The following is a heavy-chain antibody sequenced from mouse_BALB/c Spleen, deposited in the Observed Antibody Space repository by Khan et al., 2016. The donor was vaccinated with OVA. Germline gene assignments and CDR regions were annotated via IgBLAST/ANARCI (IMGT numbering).Heavy chain of an antibody. CDR2: INPHIGET. CDR3: ARKNGSDFDY. Sequence: VQLKESGPELVKPGASVKISCKPSGYSFTGYFMNWVMQSHGKRLEWIGRINPHIGETFYNQKFKDKATLTVDESSSTAHMELRSLASEDSAVYYCARKNGSDFDYWGQGTTLTVSS. CDR1: GYSFTGYF. J-gene: IGHJ2*01. D-gene: IGHD1-1*01. V-gene: IGHV1-20*02.